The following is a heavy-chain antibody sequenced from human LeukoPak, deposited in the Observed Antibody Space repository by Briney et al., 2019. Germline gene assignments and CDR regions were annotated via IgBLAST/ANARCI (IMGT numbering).Heavy chain of an antibody. D-gene: IGHD2-15*01. Sequence: GGSLRLSCAAPGFTFSSYGMHWVRQAPGKGLEWVAVIWYDGSNKYYADSVKGRFTISRDNSKNTLYLQMNSLRAEDTAVYYCATLGYCSGGSCLEYRYFDYWGQGTLVTVSS. CDR1: GFTFSSYG. V-gene: IGHV3-33*01. CDR3: ATLGYCSGGSCLEYRYFDY. J-gene: IGHJ4*02. CDR2: IWYDGSNK.